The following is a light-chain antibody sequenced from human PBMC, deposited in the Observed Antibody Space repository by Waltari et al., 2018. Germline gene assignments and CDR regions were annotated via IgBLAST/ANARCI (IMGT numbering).Light chain of an antibody. CDR2: EAS. J-gene: IGKJ4*01. CDR3: QQRSDWLLT. Sequence: EIVLTQSQATLSLSPGERAPLSCRASQCVSSYLAWYQQKSGQAPRLPIYEASNRATGIPASFSGGGSGTDFTLTISSLEPEDFAVYYCQQRSDWLLTFGGGTKVEIK. CDR1: QCVSSY. V-gene: IGKV3-11*01.